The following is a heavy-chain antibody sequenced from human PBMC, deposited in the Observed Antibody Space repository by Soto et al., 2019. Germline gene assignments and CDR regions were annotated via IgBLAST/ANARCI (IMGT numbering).Heavy chain of an antibody. CDR1: GFTVSSNY. D-gene: IGHD6-13*01. CDR2: IYSGGST. V-gene: IGHV3-53*01. Sequence: PGGSLRLSCAASGFTVSSNYMSWVRQAPGKGLEWVSVIYSGGSTYYADSVKGRFTISRDNSKNTLSLQMNSLRAEDTAVYYCAKTYSSSWYSTNWFDPWGQGTLVTVSS. J-gene: IGHJ5*02. CDR3: AKTYSSSWYSTNWFDP.